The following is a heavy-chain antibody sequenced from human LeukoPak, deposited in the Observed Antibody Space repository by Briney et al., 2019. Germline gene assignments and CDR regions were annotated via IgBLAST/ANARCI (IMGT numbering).Heavy chain of an antibody. D-gene: IGHD3-10*01. CDR2: INPNSGGT. J-gene: IGHJ4*02. CDR3: ARGELWFGELLSRPFDY. Sequence: ASVKVSCKASGYTFTGYYMHWVRQAPGQGLEWMGWINPNSGGTNYAQKFQGRVTMTRDTSISTAYTELSRLRSDDTAVYYCARGELWFGELLSRPFDYWGQGTLVTVSS. V-gene: IGHV1-2*02. CDR1: GYTFTGYY.